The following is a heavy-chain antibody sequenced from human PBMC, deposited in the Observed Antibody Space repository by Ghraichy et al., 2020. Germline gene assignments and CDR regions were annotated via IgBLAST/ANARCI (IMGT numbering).Heavy chain of an antibody. CDR1: GGSVSSGAHC. D-gene: IGHD3-10*01. CDR2: IYYRGNT. V-gene: IGHV4-61*08. Sequence: SETLSLTCSVSGGSVSSGAHCWSWIRQPPGQGLDWVAFIYYRGNTNSHPSLKSRVTISLDTSKNPFSLNLRSVTAADTAVYSCARIYGPFDYWGQGTLVTVAS. J-gene: IGHJ4*02. CDR3: ARIYGPFDY.